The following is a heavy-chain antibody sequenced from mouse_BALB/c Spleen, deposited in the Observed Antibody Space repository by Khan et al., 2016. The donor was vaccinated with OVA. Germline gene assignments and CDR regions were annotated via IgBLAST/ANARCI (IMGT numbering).Heavy chain of an antibody. V-gene: IGHV3-6*02. Sequence: EVQLQESGPGLVKPSQSLSLTCSVTGYSITSGYYWNWIRQFPGNKLEWMGYISYDGSNNYNPSLKNRISITRDTSKNQFFLKLISVTTEDTATYYCASRNGNYVYAMVYWGQGTSINVSS. CDR3: ASRNGNYVYAMVY. CDR2: ISYDGSN. CDR1: GYSITSGYY. J-gene: IGHJ4*01. D-gene: IGHD2-1*01.